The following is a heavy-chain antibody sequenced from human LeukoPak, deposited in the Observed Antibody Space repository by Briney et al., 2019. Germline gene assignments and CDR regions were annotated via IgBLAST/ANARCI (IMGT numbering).Heavy chain of an antibody. J-gene: IGHJ5*02. CDR3: ARGFDDSSGYYYLMLYNWFDP. Sequence: ASVTVSFKASGYTFTGYYIHWVRPAPGQGLEWMGWINPSSGGTNYAQKFQGRVTMTRNTSISTAYMELSSLRSEDTAVYYCARGFDDSSGYYYLMLYNWFDPWGQGTLVTVSS. CDR2: INPSSGGT. V-gene: IGHV1-2*02. CDR1: GYTFTGYY. D-gene: IGHD3-22*01.